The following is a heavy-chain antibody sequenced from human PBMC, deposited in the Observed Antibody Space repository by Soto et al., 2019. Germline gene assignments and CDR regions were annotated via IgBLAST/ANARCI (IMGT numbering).Heavy chain of an antibody. CDR3: ARGLYSGWHYFDY. CDR2: IYGGSNT. J-gene: IGHJ4*02. Sequence: GGSLRLSCAASGFTVSSNYMSWVRQAPGKGLEWVSVIYGGSNTYYADSVKGRFTISRDNSKNTLYLQMNSLRAEDTAVYYCARGLYSGWHYFDYWGQGTLVTVSS. CDR1: GFTVSSNY. V-gene: IGHV3-66*01. D-gene: IGHD5-12*01.